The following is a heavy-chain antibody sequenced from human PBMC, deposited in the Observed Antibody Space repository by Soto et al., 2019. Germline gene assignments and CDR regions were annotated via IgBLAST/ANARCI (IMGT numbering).Heavy chain of an antibody. J-gene: IGHJ4*02. CDR3: AKDLGYCTNCVCYGLIY. CDR1: GFTFSSYG. V-gene: IGHV3-30*18. CDR2: ISYDGSNK. Sequence: PGGSLRLSCAASGFTFSSYGMHWVRQAPGKGLEWVAVISYDGSNKYYADSVKGRFTISRDNSKNTLYLQMNSLRAEDTAVYYCAKDLGYCTNCVCYGLIYWGPAPLVTVSS. D-gene: IGHD2-8*01.